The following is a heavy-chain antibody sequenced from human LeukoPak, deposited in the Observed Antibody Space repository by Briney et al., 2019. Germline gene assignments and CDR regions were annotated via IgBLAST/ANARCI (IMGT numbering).Heavy chain of an antibody. CDR1: GGSISSSNW. V-gene: IGHV4-4*02. Sequence: SETLSLTCAVSGGSISSSNWWSWVRQPPGKGMEWIGEIYHSGSTNYNPSLKSRVTISVDKSKNQFSLKLSSVTAADTAVYYCARVSSGATTVDYWGQGTLVTVSS. D-gene: IGHD1-26*01. J-gene: IGHJ4*02. CDR3: ARVSSGATTVDY. CDR2: IYHSGST.